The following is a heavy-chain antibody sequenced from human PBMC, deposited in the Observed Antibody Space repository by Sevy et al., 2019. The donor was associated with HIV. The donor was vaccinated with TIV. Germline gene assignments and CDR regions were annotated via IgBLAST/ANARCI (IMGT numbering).Heavy chain of an antibody. CDR2: MNPNSGNT. CDR3: ARGRTADHYYYYGMDV. Sequence: ASVKVSCKASGYTFTSYDINWVRQATGQGLEWMGWMNPNSGNTGYAQKFQGRVTMTRNTSISTAYMELSSLRSEDTAVYCCARGRTADHYYYYGMDVWGQGTTVTVSS. J-gene: IGHJ6*02. CDR1: GYTFTSYD. V-gene: IGHV1-8*01. D-gene: IGHD2-2*01.